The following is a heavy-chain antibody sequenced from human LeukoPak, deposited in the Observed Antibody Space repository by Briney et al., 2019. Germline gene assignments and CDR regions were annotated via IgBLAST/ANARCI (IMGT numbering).Heavy chain of an antibody. V-gene: IGHV3-30-3*01. D-gene: IGHD5-12*01. CDR2: ISYDGSNT. Sequence: GGSLRLSCAASGFTFSSYAMHWVRQAPGKGLEWVAVISYDGSNTYYADSVKGRFTISRDNSKNTVYLQMNSLRAEDTAVYYCASGRIYENSGYDSLDYWGQGTLVTVSS. CDR3: ASGRIYENSGYDSLDY. J-gene: IGHJ4*02. CDR1: GFTFSSYA.